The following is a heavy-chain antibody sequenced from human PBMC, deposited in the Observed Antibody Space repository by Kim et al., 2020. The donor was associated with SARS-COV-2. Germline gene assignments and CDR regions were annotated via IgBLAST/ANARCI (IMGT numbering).Heavy chain of an antibody. Sequence: SVKGRFTIFRDNSKNMLYLEMNSLRAEDTAVYYCAKGIASTASTNYAFDYWGQGTLVTVSS. CDR3: AKGIASTASTNYAFDY. V-gene: IGHV3-23*01. J-gene: IGHJ4*02. D-gene: IGHD6-13*01.